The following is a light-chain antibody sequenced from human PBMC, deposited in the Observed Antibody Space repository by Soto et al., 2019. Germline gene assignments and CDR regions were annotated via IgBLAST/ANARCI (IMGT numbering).Light chain of an antibody. CDR3: QQYKDYPIT. CDR2: KAS. J-gene: IGKJ4*01. CDR1: QNIDNY. V-gene: IGKV1-5*03. Sequence: DIQMTQSPSTLSASVGDRVTITCRANQNIDNYLAWYQQKPGKAPKLLISKASTLESGVPSSFGGSQSGTEFTLTISSLQPDDVATYYCQQYKDYPITFGGGTKVEIK.